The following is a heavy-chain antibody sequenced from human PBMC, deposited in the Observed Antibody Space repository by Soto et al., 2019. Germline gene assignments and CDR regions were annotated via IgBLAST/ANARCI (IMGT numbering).Heavy chain of an antibody. CDR2: INSSGGST. CDR3: GRGLLVPSASGVVDI. D-gene: IGHD2-2*01. CDR1: GYTFTSYY. Sequence: EASVKVSCKASGYTFTSYYMHWVRQAPGQSLEWIGIINSSGGSTSNAQKFAGRVNMTRDTSTSTVYMELSSLRSEDTVVYCCGRGLLVPSASGVVDIGGQGTMVTVS. V-gene: IGHV1-46*03. J-gene: IGHJ3*02.